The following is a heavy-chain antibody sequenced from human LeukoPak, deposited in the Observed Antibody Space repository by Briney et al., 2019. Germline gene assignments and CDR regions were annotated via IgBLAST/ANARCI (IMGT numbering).Heavy chain of an antibody. D-gene: IGHD3-22*01. CDR1: VVSISNYY. V-gene: IGHV4-59*08. CDR3: ARHTDYYDRRGPLLFYY. J-gene: IGHJ4*02. Sequence: PSETLSLTSTVSVVSISNYYWSRIREPPGKGGEWIGYIYYSETTIYNPSLKRRVTISVATSKNQLSLKLSSVTAADPAVHYCARHTDYYDRRGPLLFYYRGEGNLVTVSS. CDR2: IYYSETT.